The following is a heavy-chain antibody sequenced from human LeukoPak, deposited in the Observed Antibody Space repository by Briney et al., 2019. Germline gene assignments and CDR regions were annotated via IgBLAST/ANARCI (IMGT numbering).Heavy chain of an antibody. CDR3: AKDRLRPGNWFDP. CDR1: GFTFSDYY. Sequence: PGGSLRLSCAASGFTFSDYYMSWIRQAPGKGLEWVSFISGSGSSTYYADSVKGRFTLSRDNAKKSLYLQMNSLRAEDTAVYYCAKDRLRPGNWFDPWGQGTLVTVSS. J-gene: IGHJ5*02. CDR2: ISGSGSST. V-gene: IGHV3-11*01. D-gene: IGHD5-12*01.